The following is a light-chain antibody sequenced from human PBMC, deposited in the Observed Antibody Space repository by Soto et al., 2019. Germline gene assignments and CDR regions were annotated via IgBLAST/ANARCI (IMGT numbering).Light chain of an antibody. V-gene: IGKV3-11*01. CDR3: QVRTDWPPFKYT. CDR1: QSFDSF. Sequence: EIVLTQYPASLSLSPGERATLSCRSSQSFDSFLTWYQQKPGRTPRLLIYDTSNRATGIPARFSGSGYVTDFTLTISRLEPEDFAVYYCQVRTDWPPFKYTCGQGPKLEV. J-gene: IGKJ2*01. CDR2: DTS.